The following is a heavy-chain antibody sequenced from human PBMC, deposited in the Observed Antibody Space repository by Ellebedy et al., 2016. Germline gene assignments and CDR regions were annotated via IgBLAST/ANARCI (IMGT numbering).Heavy chain of an antibody. CDR1: GDSVRNTYW. J-gene: IGHJ4*02. Sequence: SETLSLTCAVSGDSVRNTYWWSWVRQPPGKGLEWIAEIHHSGNINYNPSLKSRVSLSVDESKHQFSLKLHSVAAADTAVYYCARSPGWYSLDYWGQGTLVTVSS. V-gene: IGHV4-4*02. CDR2: IHHSGNI. CDR3: ARSPGWYSLDY. D-gene: IGHD2-15*01.